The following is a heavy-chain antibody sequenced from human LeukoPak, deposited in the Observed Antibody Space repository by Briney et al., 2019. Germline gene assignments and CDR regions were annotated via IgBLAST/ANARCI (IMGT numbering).Heavy chain of an antibody. J-gene: IGHJ6*02. V-gene: IGHV3-30-3*01. CDR3: ARAFVDFWSGYSSNYGMDV. Sequence: PGGSLRLSCAASGFTLSSYAMHWVRQAPGKGLEWVAVISYDGSNKYYADSVKGRFTISRDDSMNTLYLQMSRLRAEDTAVYYCARAFVDFWSGYSSNYGMDVWGQGTTVTVSS. CDR2: ISYDGSNK. D-gene: IGHD3-3*01. CDR1: GFTLSSYA.